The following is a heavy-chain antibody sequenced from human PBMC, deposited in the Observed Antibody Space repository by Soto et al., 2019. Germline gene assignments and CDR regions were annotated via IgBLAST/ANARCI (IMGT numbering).Heavy chain of an antibody. CDR3: ARHTPAISISDH. J-gene: IGHJ4*02. V-gene: IGHV4-34*01. CDR1: GGSFCGYY. CDR2: INHSGST. D-gene: IGHD2-15*01. Sequence: SETMSLTCAVYGGSFCGYYWSRIRQPPGKGLEWIGEINHSGSTNYNPSLKSRVTISVDTSKNQFSLKLSSVTAADTAVYYCARHTPAISISDHWGQGTLVTVSS.